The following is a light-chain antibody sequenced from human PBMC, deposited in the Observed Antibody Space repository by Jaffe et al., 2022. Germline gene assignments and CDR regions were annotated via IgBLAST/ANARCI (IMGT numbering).Light chain of an antibody. CDR1: SSDVESFSL. CDR2: EGT. J-gene: IGLJ3*02. V-gene: IGLV2-23*01. Sequence: QSALTQPASVSGSPGQSITISCTGNSSDVESFSLVSWYQQYPGKAPKLLIYEGTKRPSGVSNRFSVSKSANAASLTISGLQAEDEADYYCCSYARSRPLWLFGGGTKLTVL. CDR3: CSYARSRPLWL.